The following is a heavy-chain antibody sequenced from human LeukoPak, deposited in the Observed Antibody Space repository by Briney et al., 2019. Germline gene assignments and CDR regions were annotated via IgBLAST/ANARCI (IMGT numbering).Heavy chain of an antibody. CDR2: INHSGST. Sequence: SETLSLTCAVYGGSFSGYYWSWIRQPPGKGLEWIGEINHSGSTYYNPSLKSRVTISVDTSKNQFSLKLSSVTAADTAVYYCARDGAMVRGVTLKYYFDYWGQGTLVAVSS. V-gene: IGHV4-34*01. CDR3: ARDGAMVRGVTLKYYFDY. D-gene: IGHD3-10*01. J-gene: IGHJ4*02. CDR1: GGSFSGYY.